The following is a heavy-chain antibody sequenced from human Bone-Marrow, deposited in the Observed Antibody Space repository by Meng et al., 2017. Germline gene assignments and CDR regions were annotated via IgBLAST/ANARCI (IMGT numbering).Heavy chain of an antibody. V-gene: IGHV3-74*01. CDR1: GFTFSSYW. Sequence: LSLTCAASGFTFSSYWMHWVRQAPGKGLVWVSRINSDGSSTSYADSVKGRFTISRDNDKNTLYLQMNSLRAEDTAVYYCARDSSSWYYYYYGMDVWGQGTTVTVSS. J-gene: IGHJ6*02. D-gene: IGHD6-13*01. CDR3: ARDSSSWYYYYYGMDV. CDR2: INSDGSST.